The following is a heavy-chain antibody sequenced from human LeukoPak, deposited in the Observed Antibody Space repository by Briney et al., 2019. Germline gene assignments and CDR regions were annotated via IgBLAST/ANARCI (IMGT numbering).Heavy chain of an antibody. CDR2: IRDTGET. CDR3: ARDRAATQDWVEFDP. D-gene: IGHD2-15*01. CDR1: GFSISNYY. J-gene: IGHJ5*02. V-gene: IGHV3-66*03. Sequence: PGGSLRLSCAISGFSISNYYMSWVRQAPGKGLEWVSLIRDTGETFFADSVRGRFTLSSDNSKNTMYLQMNRLRVEDTAVYFCARDRAATQDWVEFDPWGQGTLVTVSS.